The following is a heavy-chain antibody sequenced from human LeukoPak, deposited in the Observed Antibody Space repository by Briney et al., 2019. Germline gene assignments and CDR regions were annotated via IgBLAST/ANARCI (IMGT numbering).Heavy chain of an antibody. CDR3: ASPGLVGATLWGYYFDY. Sequence: SVKVSCEASGDTFSSYAISCVRHAPGEGREGGGGIIPIFGSSNYAQKFQGRVTITADESTSTAYMELSSLRSEDTAVYYCASPGLVGATLWGYYFDYWGQGTLVTVS. D-gene: IGHD1-26*01. V-gene: IGHV1-69*13. J-gene: IGHJ4*02. CDR1: GDTFSSYA. CDR2: IIPIFGSS.